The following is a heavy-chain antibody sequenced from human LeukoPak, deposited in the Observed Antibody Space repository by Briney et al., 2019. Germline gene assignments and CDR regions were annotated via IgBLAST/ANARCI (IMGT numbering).Heavy chain of an antibody. J-gene: IGHJ6*03. V-gene: IGHV3-48*04. D-gene: IGHD3-10*01. CDR1: GFTFSSYS. CDR2: ISSSSSTI. CDR3: ARDLLGYNNHYMDV. Sequence: PGGSLRLSCAASGFTFSSYSMNWVRQAPGKGLEWVSYISSSSSTIYYADSVKGRFTISRDNAKKSLDLQMNSLRAEDTAVYYCARDLLGYNNHYMDVWGKGTTVTVSS.